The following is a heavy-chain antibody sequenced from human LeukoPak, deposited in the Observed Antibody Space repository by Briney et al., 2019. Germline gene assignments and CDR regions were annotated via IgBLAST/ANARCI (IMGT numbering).Heavy chain of an antibody. J-gene: IGHJ4*02. CDR2: ITGSGGNT. D-gene: IGHD4-17*01. CDR1: GFTFSNYA. Sequence: GGSLRLSCAASGFTFSNYAMSWVRQAPGKGLEWVSAITGSGGNTYYSDSVKGRFTISRDTSKNTLNLQMNSLRAEDTAVYYCAKENDYGVPYFDYWGQGTLVTVSS. CDR3: AKENDYGVPYFDY. V-gene: IGHV3-23*01.